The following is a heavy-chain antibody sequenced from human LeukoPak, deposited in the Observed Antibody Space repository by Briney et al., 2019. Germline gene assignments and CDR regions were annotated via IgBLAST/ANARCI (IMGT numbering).Heavy chain of an antibody. CDR1: GGSISSYY. D-gene: IGHD2-2*01. V-gene: IGHV4-59*01. CDR3: ARSRYIVVVPAAMLGPSRNWFDP. J-gene: IGHJ5*02. Sequence: ASETLSLTCTVSGGSISSYYWSWIRQPPGKGLEWIGYIYYSGSTNYNPSLKSRVTISVDTSKNQFSLKLSSVTAADTAVYYCARSRYIVVVPAAMLGPSRNWFDPWGQGTLVTVSS. CDR2: IYYSGST.